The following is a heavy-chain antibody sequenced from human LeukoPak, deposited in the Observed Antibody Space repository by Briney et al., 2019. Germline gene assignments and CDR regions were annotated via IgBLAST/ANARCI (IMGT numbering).Heavy chain of an antibody. CDR2: ISHSGGST. CDR1: GFSVSSNY. V-gene: IGHV3-23*01. J-gene: IGHJ4*02. CDR3: ARRYSSIWYNWEM. Sequence: GGSLRLSCAASGFSVSSNYMSWFRQAPGKGLEWVSAISHSGGSTYYADSVKGRFTISRDNSKNTVYLDMDSLRAEDTAVYYCARRYSSIWYNWEMWGQGTLVTVSS. D-gene: IGHD6-13*01.